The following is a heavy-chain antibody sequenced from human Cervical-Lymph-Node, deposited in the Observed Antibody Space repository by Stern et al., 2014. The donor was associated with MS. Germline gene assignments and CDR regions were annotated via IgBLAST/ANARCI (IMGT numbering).Heavy chain of an antibody. CDR2: IYPADSET. CDR3: ARTVCSGGSCYTVPFDY. J-gene: IGHJ4*02. V-gene: IGHV5-51*01. D-gene: IGHD2-15*01. CDR1: GYSFASYW. Sequence: EVQLVESGAEVKKPGESLKISCKGSGYSFASYWIGWVRQMPGKGLEGMGIIYPADSETRYSPSFQGQVTISAEKSISTAYLQWSSLKASDTAMYYCARTVCSGGSCYTVPFDYWGQGTLVTVSS.